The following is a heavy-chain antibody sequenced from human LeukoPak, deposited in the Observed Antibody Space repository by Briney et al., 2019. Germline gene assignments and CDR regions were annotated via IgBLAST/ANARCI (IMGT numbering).Heavy chain of an antibody. V-gene: IGHV4-4*07. Sequence: SETLSLTCTVSGGSISSYYWSWIRQPAGKGLEWIGRIYTSGSTYYNPSLKSRVTISVDTSKNQFSLKLSSVTAADTAVYYCARDSSSGWNFDYWGQGTLVTVSS. J-gene: IGHJ4*02. D-gene: IGHD6-19*01. CDR3: ARDSSSGWNFDY. CDR2: IYTSGST. CDR1: GGSISSYY.